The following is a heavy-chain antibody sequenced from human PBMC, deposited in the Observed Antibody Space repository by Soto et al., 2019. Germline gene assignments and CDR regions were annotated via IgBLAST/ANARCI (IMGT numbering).Heavy chain of an antibody. J-gene: IGHJ5*02. CDR1: GCTVNSYT. Sequence: QVQLVQSGAEVKKPGSSVKVSCKASGCTVNSYTINWMRQAPGQGLEWMGGIVPNFGTPKYAQKFQGRVTMTADESTSTAYMELTSLRPEDTAVYYCAREDDTSGYYSWFGPWGQGTLVTVSS. CDR3: AREDDTSGYYSWFGP. D-gene: IGHD3-22*01. V-gene: IGHV1-69*01. CDR2: IVPNFGTP.